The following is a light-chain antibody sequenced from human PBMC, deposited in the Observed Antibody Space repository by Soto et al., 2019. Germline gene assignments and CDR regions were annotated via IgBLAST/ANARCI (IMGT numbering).Light chain of an antibody. CDR3: QQYGGSPPT. Sequence: EIVLTQSPGTLSLSPGERATLSCRASQSVSSNYLAWYQRKPGQAPRLLIYGASSRATDIPNRFSGSGSGPVFTLTITRLEPEDFAVYFCQQYGGSPPTFGQGTKVEIK. J-gene: IGKJ1*01. V-gene: IGKV3-20*01. CDR1: QSVSSNY. CDR2: GAS.